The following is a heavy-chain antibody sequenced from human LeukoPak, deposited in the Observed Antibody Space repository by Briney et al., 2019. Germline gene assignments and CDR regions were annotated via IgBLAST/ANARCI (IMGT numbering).Heavy chain of an antibody. V-gene: IGHV1-18*01. J-gene: IGHJ5*02. D-gene: IGHD2-2*01. Sequence: ASVKVSCKASGYTFTRYGISWVRRAPGQGLEWMGWISAYNGNTNYAQKLQGRLTMTTDTSTSTAYMELRSLRSDDTAVYYCARGQYQLLLRDWFDPWGQGTLVTVSS. CDR1: GYTFTRYG. CDR3: ARGQYQLLLRDWFDP. CDR2: ISAYNGNT.